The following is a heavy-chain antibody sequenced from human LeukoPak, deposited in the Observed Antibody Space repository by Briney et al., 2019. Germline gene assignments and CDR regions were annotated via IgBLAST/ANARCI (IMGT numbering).Heavy chain of an antibody. D-gene: IGHD1-26*01. CDR3: ARDGAQWKLLPDY. V-gene: IGHV3-48*03. Sequence: GGSLRLSCAASGFTFSSYEMNWVRQAPGKGLEWVSYISSSGSTIYYADSVKGRFTISRDNAKNSLYLQMNSLRAEDTAVYYLARDGAQWKLLPDYWGQGTLVTVSS. J-gene: IGHJ4*02. CDR1: GFTFSSYE. CDR2: ISSSGSTI.